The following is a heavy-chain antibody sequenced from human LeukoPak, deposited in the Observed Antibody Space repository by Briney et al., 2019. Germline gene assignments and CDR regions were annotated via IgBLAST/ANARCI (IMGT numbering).Heavy chain of an antibody. J-gene: IGHJ4*02. CDR2: ISGSGGST. CDR3: AKGGKYYYDSSGYYYVMYYFDY. V-gene: IGHV3-23*01. CDR1: GFTFSSYD. Sequence: GGSLRLSCTASGFTFSSYDMSWVRQAPGKGLEWASAISGSGGSTYYADSVKGRFTISRDNSKNTLYLQMNSLRAEDTAVYYCAKGGKYYYDSSGYYYVMYYFDYWGQGTLVTVSS. D-gene: IGHD3-22*01.